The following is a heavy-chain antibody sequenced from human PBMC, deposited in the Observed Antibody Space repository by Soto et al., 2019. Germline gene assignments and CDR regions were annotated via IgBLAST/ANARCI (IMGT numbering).Heavy chain of an antibody. J-gene: IGHJ6*02. Sequence: EVQLVESGGGLVQPGGSLRLSCAASGFTFSSYWMHWVRQAPGKGLVWVSRINSDVSGTSYADSVKGRFTISRDNAKYTLFLQMNSLRAEDTAVYYCARDRSYGMDVWGQGTTVTVSS. CDR1: GFTFSSYW. CDR2: INSDVSGT. V-gene: IGHV3-74*01. CDR3: ARDRSYGMDV.